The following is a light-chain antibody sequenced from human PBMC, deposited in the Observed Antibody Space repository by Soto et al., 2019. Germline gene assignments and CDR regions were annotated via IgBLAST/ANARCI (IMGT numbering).Light chain of an antibody. Sequence: QSVLTQPPSVSAAPGQKVTISCSGSSSNIGNNYVSWYQQLPGTAPKLLIYENNKRPSGIPDRFSGSKSGTSATLGITGLQTGYEADYYCGTWDSSLSAGPNVFGSGTQLTVL. CDR3: GTWDSSLSAGPNV. J-gene: IGLJ6*01. CDR2: ENN. CDR1: SSNIGNNY. V-gene: IGLV1-51*02.